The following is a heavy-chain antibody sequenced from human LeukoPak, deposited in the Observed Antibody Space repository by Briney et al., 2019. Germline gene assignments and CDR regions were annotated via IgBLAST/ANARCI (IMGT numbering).Heavy chain of an antibody. CDR1: GFTFSSYS. V-gene: IGHV3-21*01. CDR2: ISSSGSYI. J-gene: IGHJ4*02. D-gene: IGHD3-22*01. CDR3: ARDYYDSSGYSQLFDY. Sequence: PGGSLRLSCAASGFTFSSYSMNWVRQPPGKGLEWVSSISSSGSYIYYADSVKGRFTISRDNAKNSLYLQMNSLRAEDTAVYYCARDYYDSSGYSQLFDYWGQGTLVTVSS.